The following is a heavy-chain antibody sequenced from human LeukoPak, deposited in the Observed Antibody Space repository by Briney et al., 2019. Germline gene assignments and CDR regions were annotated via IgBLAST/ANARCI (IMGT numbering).Heavy chain of an antibody. V-gene: IGHV1-18*01. CDR3: ALRLLRVGGSGYYPFDY. Sequence: ASVKVSCKSSGYTFTIYGISWVRRAPGQGREWMGCISAYNGNTNYAQKLQGRVTITTDTSTSTAYMQLRSLRSDDKAVYYCALRLLRVGGSGYYPFDYWGQGPLVPVSS. CDR1: GYTFTIYG. D-gene: IGHD3-22*01. CDR2: ISAYNGNT. J-gene: IGHJ4*02.